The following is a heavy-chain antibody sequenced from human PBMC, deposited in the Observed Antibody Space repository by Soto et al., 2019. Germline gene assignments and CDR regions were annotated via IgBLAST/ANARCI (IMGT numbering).Heavy chain of an antibody. CDR2: ISGSGGST. CDR1: GFTFSSYA. Sequence: GSLRLSCAASGFTFSSYAMSWVRQAPGKGLVWVSAISGSGGSTYYADSVKGRFTISRDNSKNTLYLQMNSLRAEDTAVYYCAKWEANVDYFDYWGQGTLVTVSS. D-gene: IGHD1-26*01. V-gene: IGHV3-23*01. J-gene: IGHJ4*02. CDR3: AKWEANVDYFDY.